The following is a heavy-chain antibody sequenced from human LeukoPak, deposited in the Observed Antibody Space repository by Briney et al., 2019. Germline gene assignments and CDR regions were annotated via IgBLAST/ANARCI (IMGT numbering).Heavy chain of an antibody. CDR3: ARGHYDVLTSSYKWTPDY. J-gene: IGHJ4*02. V-gene: IGHV3-21*06. CDR1: AFTFSTYN. Sequence: GGSLRLSCAASAFTFSTYNMNWVRQAPGKGLEWVSSITSGGGYTYYADSVKGRFTTSRDNAKNSLSLRLDSLRAEDTAVYYCARGHYDVLTSSYKWTPDYWGQGTLVTVSS. D-gene: IGHD3-9*01. CDR2: ITSGGGYT.